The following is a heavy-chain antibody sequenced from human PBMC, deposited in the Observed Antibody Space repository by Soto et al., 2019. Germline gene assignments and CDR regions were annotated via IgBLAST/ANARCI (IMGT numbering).Heavy chain of an antibody. CDR3: AREVPTPYYFDY. J-gene: IGHJ4*02. CDR1: GDSISSGGGYY. Sequence: QVQLQESGPGLVKPSQTLSLTCTVSGDSISSGGGYYWSWIRQHPGKGLEWIGYIYYSGSTHYNPSLKSRVTISLATSKNQFSLKLRSVTAADTAVYYCAREVPTPYYFDYWGQGTLVTVSS. V-gene: IGHV4-31*03. CDR2: IYYSGST.